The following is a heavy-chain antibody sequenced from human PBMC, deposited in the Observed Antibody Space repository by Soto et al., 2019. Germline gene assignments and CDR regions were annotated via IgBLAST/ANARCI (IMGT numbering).Heavy chain of an antibody. Sequence: TVAEGNIVDDDYYCILVRQKPGKDLEWIGHMHHSGRTHYNPSLKSRVAVSVDTSKNQFSLYLNSVTAADTFVYYCARRVAVSVPYFDTCGEGIPVTGYS. D-gene: IGHD6-19*01. J-gene: IGHJ4*02. V-gene: IGHV4-31*02. CDR3: ARRVAVSVPYFDT. CDR1: EGNIVDDDYY. CDR2: MHHSGRT.